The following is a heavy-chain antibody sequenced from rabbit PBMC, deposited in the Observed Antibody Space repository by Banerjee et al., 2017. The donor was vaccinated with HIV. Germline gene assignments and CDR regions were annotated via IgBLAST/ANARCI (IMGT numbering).Heavy chain of an antibody. CDR1: GLSFGIYY. D-gene: IGHD1-1*01. CDR3: ARDVYVGSNGYGTAGGHFNL. J-gene: IGHJ4*01. Sequence: QSLEESGGDLVKPVGSLTLTCTASGLSFGIYYMCWVRKAPGKGMEWIACIYTGSSGSTYYASWAKGLFTISKSSSTTVDLKMTSVTAADTATYFCARDVYVGSNGYGTAGGHFNLWGQGSLVTVS. CDR2: IYTGSSGST. V-gene: IGHV1S40*01.